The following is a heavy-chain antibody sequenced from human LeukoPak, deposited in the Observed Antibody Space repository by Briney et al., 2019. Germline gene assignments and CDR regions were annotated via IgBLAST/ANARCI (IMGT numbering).Heavy chain of an antibody. CDR2: ICSSSSYI. Sequence: GGALRLSCSASGFTLRSYSMYGVRPAPGEGVGWVSYICSSSSYIYYADSVKGRLTISRDNAKNSLYLQMNSLRAEDTAVYYCARDHYDSSGYYLYYFDYWGQGTLVTVSS. V-gene: IGHV3-21*05. D-gene: IGHD3-22*01. CDR3: ARDHYDSSGYYLYYFDY. J-gene: IGHJ4*02. CDR1: GFTLRSYS.